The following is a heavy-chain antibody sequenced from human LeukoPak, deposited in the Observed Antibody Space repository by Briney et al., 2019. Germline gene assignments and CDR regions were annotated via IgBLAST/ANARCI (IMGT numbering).Heavy chain of an antibody. V-gene: IGHV3-9*01. D-gene: IGHD3-10*01. CDR2: ISWNSATI. J-gene: IGHJ4*02. Sequence: PGGSLRLSCAASGFSFNDYAMHWVRQAPGKGLEWVSGISWNSATIGYVDSVKGRFTISRDNAKNSLYLQMNSLRAEDTAVYYCATLSLVRGVPDYYFDYWGQGTPVTVSS. CDR3: ATLSLVRGVPDYYFDY. CDR1: GFSFNDYA.